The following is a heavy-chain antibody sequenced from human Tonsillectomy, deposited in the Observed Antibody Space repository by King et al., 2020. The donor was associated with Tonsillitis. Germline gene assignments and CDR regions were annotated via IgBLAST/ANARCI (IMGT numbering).Heavy chain of an antibody. D-gene: IGHD1-14*01. CDR1: GGSISSYY. Sequence: VQLQKSGPGLVKPSETLSLTCTVSGGSISSYYWSWIRQPPGKGLEWIGYIYYSGSTNYNPSLKSRVTISVDTSKNQVSLKLSSVTAADTAVYYCARDGPSWFRKSAFDIWGQGTMVTVSS. J-gene: IGHJ3*02. CDR2: IYYSGST. CDR3: ARDGPSWFRKSAFDI. V-gene: IGHV4-59*01.